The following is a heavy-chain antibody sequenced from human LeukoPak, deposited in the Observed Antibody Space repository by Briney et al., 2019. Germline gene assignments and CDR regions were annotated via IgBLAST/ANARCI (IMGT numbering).Heavy chain of an antibody. CDR2: IYYSGST. Sequence: SETLSLTCTVSGDSISTYYWSWIRQPPGKGLEWIGYIYYSGSTNYNPSLKSRVTISVDTSMNQFSLKLISVTAADTAVYYCARDDSGSYHQLGVWGQGTTVTVSS. J-gene: IGHJ6*02. V-gene: IGHV4-59*01. CDR1: GDSISTYY. CDR3: ARDDSGSYHQLGV. D-gene: IGHD1-26*01.